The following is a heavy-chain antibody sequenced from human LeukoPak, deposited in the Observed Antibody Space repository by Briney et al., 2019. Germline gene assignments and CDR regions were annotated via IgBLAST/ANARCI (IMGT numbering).Heavy chain of an antibody. CDR3: ASTAAGTWWFDP. V-gene: IGHV3-11*06. CDR1: GFTFSDYY. Sequence: GGSLRLSCAASGFTFSDYYMSWIRQAPGKGLEWVSSISSSSYIYYADSVKGRFTISRDNAKNSLYLQMNSLRAEDTAVYYCASTAAGTWWFDPWGQGTLVTVSS. D-gene: IGHD6-13*01. J-gene: IGHJ5*02. CDR2: ISSSSYI.